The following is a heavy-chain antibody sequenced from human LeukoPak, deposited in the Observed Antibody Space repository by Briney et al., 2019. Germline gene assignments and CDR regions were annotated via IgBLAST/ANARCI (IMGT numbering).Heavy chain of an antibody. J-gene: IGHJ4*02. CDR2: ISTGDGRTI. Sequence: GGSLRLSCEASGFTFSSFSMNWVRQAPGKGLEWLSYISTGDGRTIYFADSVKGRFTISRDNAKNSLYLQMNSLRAEDTAVYYCARNLYYDFWSGRTGYFDYWGQGTLVTVSS. CDR1: GFTFSSFS. D-gene: IGHD3-3*01. CDR3: ARNLYYDFWSGRTGYFDY. V-gene: IGHV3-48*04.